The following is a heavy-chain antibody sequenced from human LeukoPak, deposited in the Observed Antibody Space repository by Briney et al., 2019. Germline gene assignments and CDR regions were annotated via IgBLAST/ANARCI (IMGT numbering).Heavy chain of an antibody. CDR1: GGSISSSSYY. D-gene: IGHD5-12*01. J-gene: IGHJ3*02. CDR3: ARGYSGYDYAVDAFDI. CDR2: IYYSGST. V-gene: IGHV4-31*03. Sequence: PSETLSLTCTVSGGSISSSSYYWGWIRQPPGKGLEWIGYIYYSGSTYYNPSLKSRVTISVDTSKNQFSLELSSVTAADTAVYYCARGYSGYDYAVDAFDIWGQGTMVTVSS.